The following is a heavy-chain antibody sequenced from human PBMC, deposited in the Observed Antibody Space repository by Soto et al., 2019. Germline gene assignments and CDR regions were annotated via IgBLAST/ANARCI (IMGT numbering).Heavy chain of an antibody. CDR1: GFTFSSYW. CDR3: ARDPPAKRHGMDV. V-gene: IGHV3-74*01. CDR2: INSDGSST. Sequence: GGSLRLSCAASGFTFSSYWMHWVRQAPGKGLVWVSRINSDGSSTYYADSVRGRFTISRDNSKNTLYLQMKSLRAEDTAVYYCARDPPAKRHGMDVWGQGTTVTVSS. J-gene: IGHJ6*02.